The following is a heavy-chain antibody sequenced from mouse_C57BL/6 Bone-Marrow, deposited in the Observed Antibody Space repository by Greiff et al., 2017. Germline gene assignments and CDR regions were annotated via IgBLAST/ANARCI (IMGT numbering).Heavy chain of an antibody. CDR3: TGGWVYYFDY. V-gene: IGHV6-3*01. J-gene: IGHJ2*01. D-gene: IGHD3-3*01. CDR2: IRLKSDNYAT. CDR1: GFTFSNYW. Sequence: EVKLMESGGGLVQPGGSMKLSCVASGFTFSNYWMNWVRQSPEQGLEWVAQIRLKSDNYATHYAESVKGRFTISRDDSKSSVYLQMNNLRAEDTGIYYCTGGWVYYFDYWGQGTTLTVSS.